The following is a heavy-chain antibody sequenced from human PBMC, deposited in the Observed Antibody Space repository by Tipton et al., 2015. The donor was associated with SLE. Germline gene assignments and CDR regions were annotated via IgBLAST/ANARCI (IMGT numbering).Heavy chain of an antibody. CDR2: ISGSDTDT. D-gene: IGHD6-13*01. CDR3: ARAAELGSSSWYYFDY. V-gene: IGHV3-23*01. CDR1: GFTFSSYG. Sequence: SLRLSCAASGFTFSSYGMSWVRQAPGKGLEWVSLISGSDTDTYYADSVKGRFTTSRDNSKNTLYLQMNSLRAEDTAVYYCARAAELGSSSWYYFDYWGQGVLVIVSS. J-gene: IGHJ4*02.